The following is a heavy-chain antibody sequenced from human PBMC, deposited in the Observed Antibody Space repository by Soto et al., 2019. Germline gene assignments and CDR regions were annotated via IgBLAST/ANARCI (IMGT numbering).Heavy chain of an antibody. Sequence: QMHLVESGGGLVKPGGSLRLSCAASGFMFSDSYMSWIRQAPGKGLEEIADISSTGSTQYYADSVKGRFTISRDNGDNSLYLEMNNLRAEDTAVYYCAKAQPLAANWSDSWGRGILVTVSS. D-gene: IGHD6-6*01. CDR3: AKAQPLAANWSDS. V-gene: IGHV3-11*01. J-gene: IGHJ5*01. CDR1: GFMFSDSY. CDR2: ISSTGSTQ.